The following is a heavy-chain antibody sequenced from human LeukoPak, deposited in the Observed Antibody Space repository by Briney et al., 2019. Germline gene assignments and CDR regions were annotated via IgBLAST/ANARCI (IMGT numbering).Heavy chain of an antibody. V-gene: IGHV1-24*01. CDR1: GHSLTQLS. Sequence: ASVKVSCEVSGHSLTQLSMHWVRQGSGRGLEWMGGFDPVDGETIYAQKFQGRVTMTEDTSTDTAYMELSSLGSDDTAVYYCAILLEDFAFSTGSAKDYWGQGTLVTVSS. J-gene: IGHJ4*02. CDR2: FDPVDGET. D-gene: IGHD3-3*01. CDR3: AILLEDFAFSTGSAKDY.